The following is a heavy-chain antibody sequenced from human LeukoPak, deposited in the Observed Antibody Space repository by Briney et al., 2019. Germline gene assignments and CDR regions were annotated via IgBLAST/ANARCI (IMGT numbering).Heavy chain of an antibody. Sequence: PGGSLRLSCAASGFTFSSYSMNWVRQAPGKGLEWVSSISSSSSYIYYGDSVKGRFTISRDNSKNTLYLQMNSLRAEDTAVYYCAKSGQLERRGAFDIWGQGTMVTVSS. J-gene: IGHJ3*02. V-gene: IGHV3-21*01. CDR1: GFTFSSYS. D-gene: IGHD1-1*01. CDR2: ISSSSSYI. CDR3: AKSGQLERRGAFDI.